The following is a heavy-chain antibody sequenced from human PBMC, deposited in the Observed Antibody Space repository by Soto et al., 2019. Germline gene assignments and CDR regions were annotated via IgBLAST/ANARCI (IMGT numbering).Heavy chain of an antibody. CDR1: GFPFSSHA. CDR2: ISGTGVST. CDR3: AKNRDGYYYTGTDV. V-gene: IGHV3-23*04. J-gene: IGHJ6*02. Sequence: EVQLVESGGGLVQPGESLRLSCAASGFPFSSHAISWVRQAPGKGLEWVSAISGTGVSTFYADSVKGRFTISRDNSKNTLYLQMNSLRVEDTAIYYCAKNRDGYYYTGTDVWGQGTTVTVSS.